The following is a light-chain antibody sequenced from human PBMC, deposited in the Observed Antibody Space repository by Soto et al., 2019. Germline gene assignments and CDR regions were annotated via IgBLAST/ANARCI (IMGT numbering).Light chain of an antibody. J-gene: IGKJ3*01. V-gene: IGKV3-15*01. Sequence: EIVMTQSPATLSVSPGERATLSCRASQSVSSNLAWYQQKPGQAPRLLIYGASTRATGIPARFSGSGSGTEFTLTISSLQSEDFAVYYCQQYNTREFTFGPGTKVDIK. CDR1: QSVSSN. CDR3: QQYNTREFT. CDR2: GAS.